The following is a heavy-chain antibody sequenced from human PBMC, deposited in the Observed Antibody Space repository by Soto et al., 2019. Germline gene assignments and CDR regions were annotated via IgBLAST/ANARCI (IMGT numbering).Heavy chain of an antibody. CDR1: GFTFSSYG. V-gene: IGHV3-30*18. CDR3: AKALGPIVWFDP. CDR2: ISYDGSNK. J-gene: IGHJ5*02. Sequence: GSLRLSCAASGFTFSSYGMHWVRQAPGKGLEWVAVISYDGSNKYYADSVKGRFTISRDNSKNTLYLQMNSLRAEDTAVYYCAKALGPIVWFDPWGQGTLVTVSS. D-gene: IGHD7-27*01.